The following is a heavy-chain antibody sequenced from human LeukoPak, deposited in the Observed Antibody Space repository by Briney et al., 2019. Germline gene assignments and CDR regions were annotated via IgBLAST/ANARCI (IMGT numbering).Heavy chain of an antibody. V-gene: IGHV3-23*01. Sequence: GGSLRLSCAASGFTFSSYAMSWVRQAPGKGLEWVSAISVSGGSTYYADSVMGRFTVSRDNAQNSLHLQMNSLRVEYTAVYFCARDKLRVGVAAFDSWGQGTLVTVSS. CDR3: ARDKLRVGVAAFDS. D-gene: IGHD6-19*01. CDR2: ISVSGGST. CDR1: GFTFSSYA. J-gene: IGHJ4*02.